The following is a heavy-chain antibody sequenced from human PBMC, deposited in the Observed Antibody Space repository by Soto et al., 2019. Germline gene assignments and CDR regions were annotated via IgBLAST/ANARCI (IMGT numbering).Heavy chain of an antibody. Sequence: PSETLSLTCTVSGGSIISGSYYWGWIRQPPGKGLEWIGYIYYSGSTYYNPSLKSRVTISVDTSKNQFSLKLSSVTAADTAVYYCARAPRDCISTSCYGVDYWGQGTLVTVSS. CDR3: ARAPRDCISTSCYGVDY. CDR1: GGSIISGSYY. V-gene: IGHV4-31*03. D-gene: IGHD2-2*01. J-gene: IGHJ4*02. CDR2: IYYSGST.